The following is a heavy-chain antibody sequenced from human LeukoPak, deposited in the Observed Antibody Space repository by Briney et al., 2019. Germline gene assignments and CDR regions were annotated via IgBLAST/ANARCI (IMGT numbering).Heavy chain of an antibody. Sequence: GGSLRLSCAASLFTFSSYAMTWVRQAPGKGLEWVSTIFPSGGDTYYADSVRGRFTISRDNSKKTLYLQMDSLRAEDTAVYYCAKAYNYGSGSYYSFFDNWGQGTLVTVSS. CDR1: LFTFSSYA. J-gene: IGHJ4*02. CDR3: AKAYNYGSGSYYSFFDN. CDR2: IFPSGGDT. V-gene: IGHV3-23*01. D-gene: IGHD3-10*01.